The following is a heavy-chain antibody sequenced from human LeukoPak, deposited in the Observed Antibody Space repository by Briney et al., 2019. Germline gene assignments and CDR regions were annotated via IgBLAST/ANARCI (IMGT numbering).Heavy chain of an antibody. J-gene: IGHJ4*02. CDR2: INHSGST. CDR1: GGSFSGYY. D-gene: IGHD3-22*01. CDR3: AREVPTNYYDSSGYSYFDY. Sequence: SETLSLTCAVYGGSFSGYYWSWIRQPPGKGLEWIGEINHSGSTNYNPSLKSRVTMSVDTSKNQFSLKLSSVTAADTAVYYCAREVPTNYYDSSGYSYFDYWGQETLVTVSS. V-gene: IGHV4-34*01.